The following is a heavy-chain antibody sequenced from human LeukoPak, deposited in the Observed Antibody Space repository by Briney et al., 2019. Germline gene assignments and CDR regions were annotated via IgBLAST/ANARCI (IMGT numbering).Heavy chain of an antibody. CDR2: IIPIFGTA. D-gene: IGHD3-22*01. CDR3: ARGWDYDSGGRPTAYVY. Sequence: SVKVSCKASGGTFSNYAINWVRQAPGPGLEWMGGIIPIFGTANYAQAFQGRVTITADESTSTVYMELNSLKSDDTAGYYCARGWDYDSGGRPTAYVYWGQGTLVTVSS. V-gene: IGHV1-69*13. J-gene: IGHJ4*02. CDR1: GGTFSNYA.